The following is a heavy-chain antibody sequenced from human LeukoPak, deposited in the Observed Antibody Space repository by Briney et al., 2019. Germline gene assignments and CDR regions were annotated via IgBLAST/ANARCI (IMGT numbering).Heavy chain of an antibody. CDR1: GGSFSGYY. V-gene: IGHV4-59*01. Sequence: SETLSLTCAVYGGSFSGYYWSWIRQPPGKGLEWIGYIYYSGSTNYNPSLKSRVTISVDTSKNQFSLKLSSVTAADTAVYYCARAGTYYYDSSGYLFDYWGQGTLVTVSS. J-gene: IGHJ4*02. D-gene: IGHD3-22*01. CDR3: ARAGTYYYDSSGYLFDY. CDR2: IYYSGST.